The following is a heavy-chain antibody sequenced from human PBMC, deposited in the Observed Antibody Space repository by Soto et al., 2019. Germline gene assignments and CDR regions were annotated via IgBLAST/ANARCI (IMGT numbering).Heavy chain of an antibody. CDR1: GFTFSDYY. D-gene: IGHD4-17*01. V-gene: IGHV3-11*01. CDR3: GRVYGDYFTPVFYYFDY. CDR2: ISSSGSTI. Sequence: GGSLRLSCAASGFTFSDYYMSWIRQAPGKGLEWVSYISSSGSTIYYADSVKGRFTISRDNAKNSLYLQMNSLRAEDTAVYYWGRVYGDYFTPVFYYFDYWGQGTLVTVSS. J-gene: IGHJ4*02.